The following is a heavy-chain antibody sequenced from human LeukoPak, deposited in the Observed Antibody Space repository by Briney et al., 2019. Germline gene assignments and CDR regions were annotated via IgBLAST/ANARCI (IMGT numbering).Heavy chain of an antibody. D-gene: IGHD3/OR15-3a*01. CDR3: ARDQYDTWSRRGNFDS. CDR1: GFTFGKYW. J-gene: IGHJ4*02. V-gene: IGHV3-7*03. Sequence: GGSLRLSCVASGFTFGKYWMSWVRKAPGKGLEWVANIKLDGSEKNYVDSVKGRFTISRDNTKNSLYLQMNSLRAEDTAVFYCARDQYDTWSRRGNFDSWGQGTLVIVSS. CDR2: IKLDGSEK.